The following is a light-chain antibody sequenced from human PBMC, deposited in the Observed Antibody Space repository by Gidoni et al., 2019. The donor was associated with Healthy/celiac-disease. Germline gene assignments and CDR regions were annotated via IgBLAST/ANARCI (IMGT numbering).Light chain of an antibody. CDR2: WAP. CDR3: QQYYSTPRLT. V-gene: IGKV4-1*01. J-gene: IGKJ4*01. CDR1: QSVLYSSNNKNY. Sequence: DIVMTQSPDSLAVSLGERATINCKSSQSVLYSSNNKNYLAWYQQKPGQPPKLLIYWAPTRDSGVPDRFSGSGSGTDFTLTISSLQAEDVAVYYCQQYYSTPRLTFGGGTKVEIK.